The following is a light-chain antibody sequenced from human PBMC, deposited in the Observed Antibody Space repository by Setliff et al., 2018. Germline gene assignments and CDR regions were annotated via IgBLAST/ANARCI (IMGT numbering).Light chain of an antibody. CDR1: GSDVGDYKY. J-gene: IGLJ1*01. V-gene: IGLV2-14*01. Sequence: QSALTQPASVSGSPGQSITISCTGSGSDVGDYKYVSRYQQHPGKAPKLIIYEVSNRPSGVSNRFSGSKSGNTASLSISGLQAEGEADYYCSSYAGSSFYVVGTGTKV. CDR2: EVS. CDR3: SSYAGSSFYV.